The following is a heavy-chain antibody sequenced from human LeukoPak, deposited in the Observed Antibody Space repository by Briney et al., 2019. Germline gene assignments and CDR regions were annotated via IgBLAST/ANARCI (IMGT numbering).Heavy chain of an antibody. Sequence: PSETLSLTCTVSGGSISSYYWSWIRQPPGKGLEWIGYIYYSGSTNYNPSLKSRVTISVDTSKNQFSLKLSSVTAEDTAVYYCARGAYSYENWFDPWGQGTLVTVSS. CDR3: ARGAYSYENWFDP. V-gene: IGHV4-59*01. J-gene: IGHJ5*02. D-gene: IGHD4/OR15-4a*01. CDR2: IYYSGST. CDR1: GGSISSYY.